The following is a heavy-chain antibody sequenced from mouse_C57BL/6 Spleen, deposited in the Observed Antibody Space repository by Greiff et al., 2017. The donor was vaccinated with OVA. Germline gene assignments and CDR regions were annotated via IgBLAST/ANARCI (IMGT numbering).Heavy chain of an antibody. CDR3: AREGATHYDYDGYYFDY. D-gene: IGHD2-4*01. CDR2: IYPGDGDT. CDR1: GYAFSSSW. V-gene: IGHV1-82*01. Sequence: QVHVKQSGPELVKPGASVKISCKASGYAFSSSWMNWVKQRPGKGLEWIGRIYPGDGDTNYNGKFKGKATLTADKSSSTAYMQLSSLTSEDSAVYFCAREGATHYDYDGYYFDYWGQGTTLTVSS. J-gene: IGHJ2*01.